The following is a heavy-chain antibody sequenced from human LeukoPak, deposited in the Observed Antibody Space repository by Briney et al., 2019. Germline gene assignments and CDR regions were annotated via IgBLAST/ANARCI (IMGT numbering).Heavy chain of an antibody. Sequence: GGSLRLSCSASGFTFSSYAMHWVRQAPGKGLEWVSGISWNSGSIDYADSVKGRFTISRDNAKNSLYLQMNSLRAEDTALYYCAKENYDILTGYKGYGMDVWGQGTTVTVSS. V-gene: IGHV3-9*01. D-gene: IGHD3-9*01. CDR3: AKENYDILTGYKGYGMDV. J-gene: IGHJ6*02. CDR1: GFTFSSYA. CDR2: ISWNSGSI.